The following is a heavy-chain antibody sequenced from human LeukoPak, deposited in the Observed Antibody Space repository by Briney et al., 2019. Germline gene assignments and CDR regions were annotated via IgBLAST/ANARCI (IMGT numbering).Heavy chain of an antibody. CDR2: IYYSGST. D-gene: IGHD6-19*01. Sequence: PSETLSLTCTVSGGSISSSSYYWGWIRQPPGKGLEWIGSIYYSGSTYYNPSLKSRVTISVDTSKNQFSLKLSSVTAADTAVYYCARSAVAGIYYYYYYMDVWGKGTTVTVSS. CDR1: GGSISSSSYY. J-gene: IGHJ6*03. V-gene: IGHV4-39*07. CDR3: ARSAVAGIYYYYYYMDV.